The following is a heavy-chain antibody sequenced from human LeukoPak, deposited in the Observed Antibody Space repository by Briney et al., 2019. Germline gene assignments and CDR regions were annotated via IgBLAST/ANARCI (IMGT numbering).Heavy chain of an antibody. CDR1: GATSSSYA. V-gene: IGHV1-69*06. CDR3: ARAGYDILTGALYGMDV. J-gene: IGHJ6*04. CDR2: IIPIFGTA. Sequence: SVNASWKASGATSSSYAISWVRQAPGQGLEWMGGIIPIFGTANYAQKFQGRVTITADKSTSTAYMELRSLGSEDTAVYYCARAGYDILTGALYGMDVWGKGTTVTVSS. D-gene: IGHD3-9*01.